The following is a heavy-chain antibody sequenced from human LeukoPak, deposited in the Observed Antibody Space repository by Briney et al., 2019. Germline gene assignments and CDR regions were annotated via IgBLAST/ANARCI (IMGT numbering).Heavy chain of an antibody. CDR3: TRGLEGFTGYDDY. CDR1: GFSVGDYA. J-gene: IGHJ4*02. CDR2: IRSKRYGGTA. D-gene: IGHD5-12*01. Sequence: PGGSLRLSCSASGFSVGDYAMSWVRQAPGKGLEWVGFIRSKRYGGTADYAASVEGRFTISRDDSKNIAYLQMNSLKSEDTAVYYCTRGLEGFTGYDDYWGQGTLVTVSS. V-gene: IGHV3-49*04.